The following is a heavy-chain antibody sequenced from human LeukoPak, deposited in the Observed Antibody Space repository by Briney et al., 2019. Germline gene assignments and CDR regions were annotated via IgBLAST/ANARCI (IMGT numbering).Heavy chain of an antibody. V-gene: IGHV1-18*01. D-gene: IGHD5-18*01. J-gene: IGHJ4*02. CDR3: ARRDTAMVTSYYFDY. CDR1: GYTFTSYG. CDR2: ISAYNGNT. Sequence: ASVKVSCKASGYTFTSYGISWVRQAAGQGLEWMGWISAYNGNTNYAQKLQGRVTMTTDTSTSTAYMELRSLRSDDTAVYYCARRDTAMVTSYYFDYWGQGTLVTVSS.